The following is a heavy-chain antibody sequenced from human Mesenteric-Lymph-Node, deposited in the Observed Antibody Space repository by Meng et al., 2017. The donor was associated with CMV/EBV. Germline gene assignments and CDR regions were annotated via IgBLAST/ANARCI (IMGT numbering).Heavy chain of an antibody. D-gene: IGHD1-26*01. J-gene: IGHJ4*02. CDR3: GRYTSGSSY. CDR2: SIPIFGTA. V-gene: IGHV1-69*05. Sequence: SVKVSCKASGYSFRTYGITWLRQAPGQGLEWMGGSIPIFGTAKYAQKFRGRVTITTDESSNTSYMDLISLTSDDTAVYYCGRYTSGSSYWGQGTLVTVSS. CDR1: GYSFRTYG.